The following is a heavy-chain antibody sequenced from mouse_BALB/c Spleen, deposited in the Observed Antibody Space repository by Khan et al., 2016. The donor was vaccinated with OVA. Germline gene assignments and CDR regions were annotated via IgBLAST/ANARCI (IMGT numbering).Heavy chain of an antibody. Sequence: QVQLKQSGPELMKPGASVKMSCKASGYIFIDYVISWVKQRTGQGLEWIGEIYPGSGRTYYTERFKGKATLTADKSSNTAYMQLSSLTSEDSAVYFCARSYDGDWFAYWGQGTPVTVSA. CDR3: ARSYDGDWFAY. V-gene: IGHV1-77*01. CDR1: GYIFIDYV. D-gene: IGHD1-1*01. CDR2: IYPGSGRT. J-gene: IGHJ3*01.